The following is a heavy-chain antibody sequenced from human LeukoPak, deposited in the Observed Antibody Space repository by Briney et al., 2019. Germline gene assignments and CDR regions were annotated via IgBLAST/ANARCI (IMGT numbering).Heavy chain of an antibody. CDR3: ARDGGKGYSYGSFDY. Sequence: GGSVGLSRAASGFTFSSYGMHWVRQAPGKGLEWVAVIWYDGSNKYYADSVKGRFTISRDNSKNTLYLQMNSLRAEDTAVYYCARDGGKGYSYGSFDYWGQGTLVTVSS. CDR1: GFTFSSYG. V-gene: IGHV3-33*01. D-gene: IGHD5-18*01. J-gene: IGHJ4*02. CDR2: IWYDGSNK.